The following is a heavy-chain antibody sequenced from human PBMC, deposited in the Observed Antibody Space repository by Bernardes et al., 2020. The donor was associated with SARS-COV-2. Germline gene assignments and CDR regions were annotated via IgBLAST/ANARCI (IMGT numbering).Heavy chain of an antibody. J-gene: IGHJ4*02. D-gene: IGHD1-26*01. CDR1: GFTFSTFW. V-gene: IGHV3-7*03. CDR2: INQDGSEK. Sequence: WGSLRLSCAASGFTFSTFWMTWVRQAPGKGLEWVANINQDGSEKYYVDSVKGRFTISRDNAKNSLYLQMNSLRADDTAVYFCARDVSETYWRHYFDYWGQGSLVTVSS. CDR3: ARDVSETYWRHYFDY.